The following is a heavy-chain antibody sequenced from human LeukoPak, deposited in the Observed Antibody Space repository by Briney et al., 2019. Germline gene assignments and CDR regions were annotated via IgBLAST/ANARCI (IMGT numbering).Heavy chain of an antibody. CDR3: AREVAGRLAVVDY. CDR1: GDSISSHY. D-gene: IGHD6-6*01. J-gene: IGHJ4*02. Sequence: SETLSLTCTVSGDSISSHYWSWIRQPPGKGLEWIGYIYSSGSTIYNPSLKSRLTISVDRSKNQFSLNLNSVTAADTAVYYCAREVAGRLAVVDYWGQGTLVTVSS. V-gene: IGHV4-59*11. CDR2: IYSSGST.